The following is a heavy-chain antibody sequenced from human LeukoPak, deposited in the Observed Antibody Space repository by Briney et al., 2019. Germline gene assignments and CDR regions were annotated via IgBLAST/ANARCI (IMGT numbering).Heavy chain of an antibody. CDR2: IRSKANSYAT. CDR1: GFILRDSA. V-gene: IGHV3-73*01. CDR3: ASDTRSGYYSSNAFDI. Sequence: PGGSLRLSVAAPGFILRDSAMPRVRQASGKGREWVGRIRSKANSYATAYVESVKGGFTVSRDNSKNTLSLQMNRLRDEDTAVYFCASDTRSGYYSSNAFDIWGQGTMVTVSS. J-gene: IGHJ3*02. D-gene: IGHD3-22*01.